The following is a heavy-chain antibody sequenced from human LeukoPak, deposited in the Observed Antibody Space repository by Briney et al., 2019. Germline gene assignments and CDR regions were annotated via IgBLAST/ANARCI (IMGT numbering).Heavy chain of an antibody. CDR3: AHTVTYSLGDAFDI. CDR2: IYWDDAK. J-gene: IGHJ3*02. Sequence: SGPTLVKPTQTLTLTCTFSGFSLGTSGVGVGWFRQPPRKALEWLALIYWDDAKRYSPSLKNRLTITQDTSNKQVVLTMTNMDPVDTATYYCAHTVTYSLGDAFDIWGQGTMVTVSS. V-gene: IGHV2-5*02. D-gene: IGHD2-15*01. CDR1: GFSLGTSGVG.